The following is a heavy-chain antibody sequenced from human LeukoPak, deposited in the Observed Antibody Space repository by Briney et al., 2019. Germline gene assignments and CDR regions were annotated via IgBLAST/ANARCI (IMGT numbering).Heavy chain of an antibody. D-gene: IGHD2-2*02. CDR1: GYTFTGYY. J-gene: IGHJ4*02. Sequence: ASVKVSCKASGYTFTGYYMHWVRQAPGQGLEWMGWINPNSGGTNYAQKFQGRVTMTRDTSISTAYMELSRLRSDDTAVYYCARVRVHCSSTSCYTGYWGQGTLVTVSS. V-gene: IGHV1-2*02. CDR3: ARVRVHCSSTSCYTGY. CDR2: INPNSGGT.